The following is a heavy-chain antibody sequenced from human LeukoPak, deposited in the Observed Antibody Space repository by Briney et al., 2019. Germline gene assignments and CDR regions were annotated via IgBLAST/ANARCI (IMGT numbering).Heavy chain of an antibody. Sequence: GGSLRLSCAASGFTFSSYWMHWVRQAPGKGLVWVSRINSDESITNYADSVKGRFTISRDNAKNMLYLQMNGLRAEDTAVYYCARGWLDIGDYWGQGTLVTVSS. J-gene: IGHJ4*02. CDR1: GFTFSSYW. CDR3: ARGWLDIGDY. D-gene: IGHD6-19*01. CDR2: INSDESIT. V-gene: IGHV3-74*01.